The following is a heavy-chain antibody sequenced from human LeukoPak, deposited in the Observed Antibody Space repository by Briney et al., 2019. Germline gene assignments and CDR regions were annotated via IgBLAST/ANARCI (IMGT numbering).Heavy chain of an antibody. J-gene: IGHJ4*02. CDR1: GFTFSSYG. CDR2: IRYDGSNK. D-gene: IGHD2-2*01. CDR3: AKAEARSCSSTSCFYFDY. Sequence: PGGSLRLSCAASGFTFSSYGMHWVRQAPGKGLEWVAFIRYDGSNKYYADSVKGRFTISRDNSKNTLYLQMSSLRAEDTAVYYCAKAEARSCSSTSCFYFDYWGQGTLVTVSS. V-gene: IGHV3-30*02.